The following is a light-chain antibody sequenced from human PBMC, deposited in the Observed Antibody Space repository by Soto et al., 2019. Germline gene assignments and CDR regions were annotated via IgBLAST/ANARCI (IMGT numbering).Light chain of an antibody. J-gene: IGLJ2*01. CDR3: SSYGGSNNLL. CDR2: EVS. CDR1: SSDVGAYKY. V-gene: IGLV2-8*01. Sequence: QSALTQPPSASGSPGQSVTISCTGTSSDVGAYKYVSWYQQHPGKAPKLMIYEVSKRPSGVPDRFSGSKSGNTASLTVSGLQAEDEADYYCSSYGGSNNLLFGGGTKLTFL.